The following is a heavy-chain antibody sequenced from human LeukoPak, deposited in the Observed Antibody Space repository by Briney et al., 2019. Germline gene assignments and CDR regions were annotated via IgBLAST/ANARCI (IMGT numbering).Heavy chain of an antibody. CDR3: ARDRGGSYSAIDY. Sequence: GGSLTLSCAASGLTLSSYSLNWVRHPPRKGLEWVSFISSSSITNYYADSVKGRFTTSRDNAEKSLYLQMNSLRAEDTAVYYCARDRGGSYSAIDYWGQGTLVTVSS. J-gene: IGHJ4*02. D-gene: IGHD2-15*01. V-gene: IGHV3-48*04. CDR1: GLTLSSYS. CDR2: ISSSSITN.